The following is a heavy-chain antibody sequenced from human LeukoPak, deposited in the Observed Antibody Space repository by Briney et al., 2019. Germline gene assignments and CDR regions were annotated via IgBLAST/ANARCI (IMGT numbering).Heavy chain of an antibody. CDR2: MSNDGSYI. J-gene: IGHJ5*02. V-gene: IGHV3-21*01. Sequence: PGGSLRLSCVASGFSLSSYNTNWVRQAPGKGLEWVAFMSNDGSYIHYADSVKGRFIISRDNAKNSLYLQMNSLRAEDTAVYYCVSDTIAVDGRGWFDPWGQGSLVTVSS. CDR1: GFSLSSYN. CDR3: VSDTIAVDGRGWFDP. D-gene: IGHD6-19*01.